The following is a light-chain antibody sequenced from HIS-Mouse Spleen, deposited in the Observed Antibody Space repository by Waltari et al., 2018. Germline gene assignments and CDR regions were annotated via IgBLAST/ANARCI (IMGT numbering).Light chain of an antibody. J-gene: IGLJ2*01. V-gene: IGLV3-10*01. CDR3: YSTDSSGNHRV. Sequence: SYELTQPPSVSVSPGQTARITCSGDALPTKYAYWYQKKSGQAPVLVIYEDSKRPSGIPARFSGSSSGTMATLTSSGAQVEDEADYYCYSTDSSGNHRVFGGGTKLTVL. CDR2: EDS. CDR1: ALPTKY.